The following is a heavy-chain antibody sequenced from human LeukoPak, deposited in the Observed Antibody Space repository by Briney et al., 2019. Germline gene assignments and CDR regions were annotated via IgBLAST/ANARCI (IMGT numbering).Heavy chain of an antibody. CDR2: IYYSGST. D-gene: IGHD6-25*01. CDR1: GGSISSYY. J-gene: IGHJ6*03. CDR3: ARVPAGSYMDV. Sequence: SETLSLTCTVSGGSISSYYWSWIRQPPGKGLEWIGYIYYSGSTNYNPSLKSRVTISVDTSKNQFSLKLSSVTAADTAVYYCARVPAGSYMDVWGKGTTVTVSS. V-gene: IGHV4-59*01.